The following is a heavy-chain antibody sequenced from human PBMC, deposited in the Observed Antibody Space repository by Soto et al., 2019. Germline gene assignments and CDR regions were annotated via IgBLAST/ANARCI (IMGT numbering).Heavy chain of an antibody. CDR2: ISGSGGST. D-gene: IGHD2-15*01. CDR1: GFTFSSYA. Sequence: HPGGSLRLSCAASGFTFSSYAMSWVRQAPGKGLEWVSAISGSGGSTYYADSVKGRFTISRDNSKNTLYLQMNSLRAEDTAVYYCANSRSGQPRLFDYWGQGTLVTVSS. CDR3: ANSRSGQPRLFDY. V-gene: IGHV3-23*01. J-gene: IGHJ4*02.